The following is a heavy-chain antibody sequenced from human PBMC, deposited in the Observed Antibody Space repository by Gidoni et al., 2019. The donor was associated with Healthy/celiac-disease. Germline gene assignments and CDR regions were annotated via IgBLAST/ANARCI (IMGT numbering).Heavy chain of an antibody. J-gene: IGHJ4*01. CDR3: AKSRWGELPPGGY. CDR2: ISGSGGST. Sequence: EGQRVESGGGVVQPGGSVRLSWQASRFTCSSYAMSWVRQAPGKGLVLVSAISGSGGSTYYADSVKGRFTISRDNAKNTLYLQMHSLRAEYPAVYSCAKSRWGELPPGGYWGHGTLVTVSS. D-gene: IGHD1-26*01. CDR1: RFTCSSYA. V-gene: IGHV3-23*04.